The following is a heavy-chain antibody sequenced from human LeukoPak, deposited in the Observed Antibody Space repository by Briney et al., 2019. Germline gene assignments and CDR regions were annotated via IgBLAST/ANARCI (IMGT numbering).Heavy chain of an antibody. CDR2: IYGGGST. D-gene: IGHD3-16*02. J-gene: IGHJ4*02. CDR3: AMMGELSLYFDY. CDR1: GFTLSSNY. Sequence: GGSLRLSCAASGFTLSSNYMSWVRQAPGKGLEWVSVIYGGGSTYYADSVKGRFTISRDNSKNTLYLQMNSLRAEDTAVYYCAMMGELSLYFDYWGQGTLVTVSS. V-gene: IGHV3-53*01.